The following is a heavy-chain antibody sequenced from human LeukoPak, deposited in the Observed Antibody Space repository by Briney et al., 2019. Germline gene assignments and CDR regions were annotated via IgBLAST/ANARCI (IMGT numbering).Heavy chain of an antibody. J-gene: IGHJ2*01. V-gene: IGHV3-13*01. CDR1: GFTFSSYD. CDR2: IGTAGDT. CDR3: ARGIRDTAMVRVNWYFDL. Sequence: PGGSLRLSCAASGFTFSSYDMHWVRQATGKGLEWVSAIGTAGDTYYPGSVKGRFTISRENAKNSLYLQMNSLRAGDTAVYYCARGIRDTAMVRVNWYFDLWGRGTLVTVSS. D-gene: IGHD5-18*01.